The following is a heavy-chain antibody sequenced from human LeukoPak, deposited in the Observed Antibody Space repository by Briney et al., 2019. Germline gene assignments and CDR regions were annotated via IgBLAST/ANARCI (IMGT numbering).Heavy chain of an antibody. CDR2: ISYDGSNK. D-gene: IGHD3-3*01. J-gene: IGHJ4*02. CDR1: GFTFSSYA. CDR3: ARGYYDFWSGYWDPFDY. V-gene: IGHV3-30-3*01. Sequence: GGSLRLSCAASGFTFSSYAMHWVRQAPGRGLEWVAVISYDGSNKYYADSVKGRFTISRDNSKNTLYLQMNSLRAEDTAVYYCARGYYDFWSGYWDPFDYWGQGTLVTVSS.